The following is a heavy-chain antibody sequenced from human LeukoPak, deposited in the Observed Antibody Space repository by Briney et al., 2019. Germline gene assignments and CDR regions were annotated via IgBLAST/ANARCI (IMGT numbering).Heavy chain of an antibody. CDR1: GFTFSSYG. D-gene: IGHD3-10*01. CDR2: ISYDGSNK. V-gene: IGHV3-30*18. J-gene: IGHJ4*02. Sequence: PGRSLRLSCAASGFTFSSYGMHWVRQAPGKGLEWVAVISYDGSNKYYADSVKGRFSISRDNSKNTLYLQMNSLRAEDTAVYYCAKDLSRNIYGSGSYNYYFDYWGQGTLVTVSS. CDR3: AKDLSRNIYGSGSYNYYFDY.